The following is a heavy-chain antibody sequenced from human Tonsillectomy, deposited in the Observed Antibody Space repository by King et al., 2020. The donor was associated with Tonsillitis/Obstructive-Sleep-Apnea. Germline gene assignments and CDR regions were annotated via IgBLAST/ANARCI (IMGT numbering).Heavy chain of an antibody. D-gene: IGHD3-22*01. V-gene: IGHV1-18*01. Sequence: VQLVESGAEMKKPGASVTVSCPASGYTFGSYGISWIRQAPGQGLEWLGWSSTHNTNYAWKFQGRVTMTTDKSTDTAYMELRSLRSDDTAVYYCARQRYYYDNNAYLYWGQGTLVTVSS. J-gene: IGHJ4*02. CDR2: SSTHNT. CDR3: ARQRYYYDNNAYLY. CDR1: GYTFGSYG.